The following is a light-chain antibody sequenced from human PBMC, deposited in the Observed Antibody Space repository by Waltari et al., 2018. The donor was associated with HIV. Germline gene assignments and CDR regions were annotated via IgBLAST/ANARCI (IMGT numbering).Light chain of an antibody. CDR2: DAS. CDR1: QTVGNNY. Sequence: EIVLTQSPGTLSLSPGESATLSCRASQTVGNNYLAWYQQKPGQVPRLLIYDASTRATDVPDRFSGSGSATDFTLTISSLEPEDFAVYYCQQYGTSRKTFGQGTKVDVK. J-gene: IGKJ1*01. CDR3: QQYGTSRKT. V-gene: IGKV3-20*01.